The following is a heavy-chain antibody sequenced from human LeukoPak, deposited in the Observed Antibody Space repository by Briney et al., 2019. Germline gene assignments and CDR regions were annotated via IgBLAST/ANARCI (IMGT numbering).Heavy chain of an antibody. D-gene: IGHD1-26*01. CDR2: IRYDGSYK. V-gene: IGHV3-30*02. CDR1: GFTFKSYG. Sequence: KSGGSLRLSCAASGFTFKSYGMHWVRQAPGKGLEWVANIRYDGSYKNYADSVRGRFTISRDSSENTLYLQMNSLRAEDTAVYYCARMYSGSYESALDYWGQGTLVTVSS. CDR3: ARMYSGSYESALDY. J-gene: IGHJ4*02.